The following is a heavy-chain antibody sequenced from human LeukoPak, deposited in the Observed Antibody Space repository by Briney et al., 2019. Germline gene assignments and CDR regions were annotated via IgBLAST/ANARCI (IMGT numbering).Heavy chain of an antibody. Sequence: GGSLRLSCAASGFTFSTYAMSWVSQAPGKGLEWGSTISGNGGSTYYADSVKGRFTISRDNSKNTLYLQMNSLRAEDTAVYYCAKPPPDSSSWLFDYWGQGTLVTVSS. J-gene: IGHJ4*02. D-gene: IGHD6-13*01. CDR1: GFTFSTYA. CDR3: AKPPPDSSSWLFDY. V-gene: IGHV3-23*01. CDR2: ISGNGGST.